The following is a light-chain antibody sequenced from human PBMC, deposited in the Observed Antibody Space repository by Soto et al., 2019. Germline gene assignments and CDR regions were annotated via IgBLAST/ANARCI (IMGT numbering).Light chain of an antibody. Sequence: DIQMTQSPSTLSASVGDRVTITCRASQSISSWLAWYQQKSGKAPKLLIYDASSLESGVPSRFSGSGSGTEFTLTISSLQPDDFATYYCQQYNSYSPTFGQGTQLEIK. V-gene: IGKV1-5*01. J-gene: IGKJ2*01. CDR3: QQYNSYSPT. CDR2: DAS. CDR1: QSISSW.